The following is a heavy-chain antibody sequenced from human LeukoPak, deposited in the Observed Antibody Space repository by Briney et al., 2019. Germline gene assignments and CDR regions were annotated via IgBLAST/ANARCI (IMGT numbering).Heavy chain of an antibody. J-gene: IGHJ6*02. D-gene: IGHD3-10*01. V-gene: IGHV3-66*01. Sequence: GGSLRLSCVASGFTVSSNYMSWVRQAPGKGLEWVSVIYSGGSTYYADSVKGRFTISRDNSKNTLYLQMNSLRAEDTAVYYCARDEATITMVRGVPYYYYGMDVWGQGTTVTVSS. CDR3: ARDEATITMVRGVPYYYYGMDV. CDR1: GFTVSSNY. CDR2: IYSGGST.